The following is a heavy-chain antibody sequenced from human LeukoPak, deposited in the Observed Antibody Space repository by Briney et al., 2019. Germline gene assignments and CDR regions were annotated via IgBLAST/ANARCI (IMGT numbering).Heavy chain of an antibody. Sequence: GGSLRLSCAASGFTFSTYSMNWVRQAPGKALEWVSSISSRSNYIYYADSVKGRFTISRDNAKNSLYLQMNSLRAEDTAVYYCAREYSSSSGGQGTLVTVSS. CDR2: ISSRSNYI. V-gene: IGHV3-21*01. J-gene: IGHJ4*02. CDR1: GFTFSTYS. D-gene: IGHD6-6*01. CDR3: AREYSSSS.